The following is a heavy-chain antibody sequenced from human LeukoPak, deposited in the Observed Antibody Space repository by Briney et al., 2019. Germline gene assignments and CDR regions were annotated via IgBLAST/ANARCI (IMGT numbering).Heavy chain of an antibody. CDR2: IRSKANSYAT. D-gene: IGHD2-2*01. Sequence: GGSLKLFCAASGFTFSGSAMHWVRQASGKGLEWVGRIRSKANSYATAYAASVKGRFTISRDDSKNTAYLQMNSLKTEDTAVYYCTRPVVPAAMTEDYWGQGTLVAVSA. J-gene: IGHJ4*02. CDR1: GFTFSGSA. V-gene: IGHV3-73*01. CDR3: TRPVVPAAMTEDY.